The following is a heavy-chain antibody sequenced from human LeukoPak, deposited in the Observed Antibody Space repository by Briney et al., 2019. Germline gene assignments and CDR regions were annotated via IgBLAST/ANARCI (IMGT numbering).Heavy chain of an antibody. J-gene: IGHJ4*02. CDR3: ATSGDYYGSGSVSYFDY. V-gene: IGHV1-8*03. D-gene: IGHD3-10*01. CDR2: MNPNSGNT. Sequence: ASVKVSCKASGYTFTSYDINWVRQATGQGLEWMGWMNPNSGNTGYAQKFQGRVTITRNTSISTAYMELSSLRSEDTAVYYCATSGDYYGSGSVSYFDYWGQGTLVTVSS. CDR1: GYTFTSYD.